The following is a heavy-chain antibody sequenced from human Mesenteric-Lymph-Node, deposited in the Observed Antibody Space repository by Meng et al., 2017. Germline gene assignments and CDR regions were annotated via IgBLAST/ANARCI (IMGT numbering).Heavy chain of an antibody. CDR1: GGSISSGGYY. V-gene: IGHV4-30-4*01. J-gene: IGHJ4*02. CDR2: IYYSGST. CDR3: ARGPTTYFDY. D-gene: IGHD4-17*01. Sequence: VQPETPVPCLVRPSQPLSLTCTFSGGSISSGGYYWSWIRQPPGKGLEWIGYIYYSGSTYYNPSLKSRVTISVDTSKNQFSLKLSSVTAADTAVYYCARGPTTYFDYWGQGTLVTVSS.